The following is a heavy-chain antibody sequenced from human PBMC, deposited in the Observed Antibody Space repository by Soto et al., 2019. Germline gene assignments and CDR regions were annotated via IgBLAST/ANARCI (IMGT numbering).Heavy chain of an antibody. CDR2: LYYSGST. D-gene: IGHD3-3*01. V-gene: IGHV4-61*01. CDR3: ARGQAFWTGYYPMPYYFDY. CDR1: DGYVSTGIYY. J-gene: IGHJ4*02. Sequence: SETPSLPCTISDGYVSTGIYYWSGSRQPPGNGLEYIGYLYYSGSTNYNPSLKSRVTISVDTPKNQFSLKLTSVTAADTAIYYCARGQAFWTGYYPMPYYFDYWGRGTLVTVSS.